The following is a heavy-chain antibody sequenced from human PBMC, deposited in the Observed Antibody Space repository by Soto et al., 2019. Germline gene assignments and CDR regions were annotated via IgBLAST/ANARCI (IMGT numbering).Heavy chain of an antibody. J-gene: IGHJ4*02. Sequence: PSETLSLTCTVSGGSISSSSYYWGWIRQPPGKGLEWIGSIYYSGSTYYNPSLKSRVTISVDTSKNQFSLKLSSVTAADTAVYYCARHLKGAALGRSIWANTHPPKYDNYYGSGIDYWGQGTLVTVSS. CDR2: IYYSGST. V-gene: IGHV4-39*01. D-gene: IGHD3-10*01. CDR3: ARHLKGAALGRSIWANTHPPKYDNYYGSGIDY. CDR1: GGSISSSSYY.